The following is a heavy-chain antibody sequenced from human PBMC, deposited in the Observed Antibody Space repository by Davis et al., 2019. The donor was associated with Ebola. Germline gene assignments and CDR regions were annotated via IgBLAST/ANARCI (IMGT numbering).Heavy chain of an antibody. Sequence: GESLKISCTASGFTFGDYAMSWVRQAPGKGLEWVGFIRSKAYGGTTEYAASVKGRFTISRDDSKSIAYLQMNSLKTEDIAVYYCTVPAGILYYYYYCMDVWGQGTTVTVSS. CDR1: GFTFGDYA. J-gene: IGHJ6*02. CDR3: TVPAGILYYYYYCMDV. V-gene: IGHV3-49*04. D-gene: IGHD2-2*02. CDR2: IRSKAYGGTT.